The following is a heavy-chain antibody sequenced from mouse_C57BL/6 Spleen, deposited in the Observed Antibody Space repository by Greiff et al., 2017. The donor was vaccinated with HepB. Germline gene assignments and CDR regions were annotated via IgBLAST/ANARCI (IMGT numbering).Heavy chain of an antibody. CDR1: GYTFTSYW. Sequence: QVQLQQPGAELVKPGASVKLSCKASGYTFTSYWMHWVKQRPGQGLEWIGMIHPNSGSTNYNEKFKSKATLTVDISSSTAYMQLSSLTSEDSAVYYCARSRDLLLLEGFAYWGQGTLVTVSA. CDR2: IHPNSGST. D-gene: IGHD1-1*01. J-gene: IGHJ3*01. V-gene: IGHV1-64*01. CDR3: ARSRDLLLLEGFAY.